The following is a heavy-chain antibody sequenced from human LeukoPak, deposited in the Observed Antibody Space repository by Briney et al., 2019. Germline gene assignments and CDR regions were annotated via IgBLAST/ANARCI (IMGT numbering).Heavy chain of an antibody. CDR2: ISRSIS. J-gene: IGHJ4*02. Sequence: GGSLRLSCAASGFSFSDYYMSWIRQAPGKGLEWVSFISRSISHYADSVRGRFTISRDNAKNSVYLQMNSLRAEDTAVYYCARESSGTYYSADFWGQGTLVTVSS. CDR3: ARESSGTYYSADF. CDR1: GFSFSDYY. V-gene: IGHV3-11*05. D-gene: IGHD1-26*01.